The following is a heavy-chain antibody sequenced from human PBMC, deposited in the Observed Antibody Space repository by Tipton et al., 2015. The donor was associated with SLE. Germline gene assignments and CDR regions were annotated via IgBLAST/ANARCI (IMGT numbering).Heavy chain of an antibody. D-gene: IGHD6-19*01. J-gene: IGHJ3*02. V-gene: IGHV1-46*01. CDR1: GYTFTSYY. Sequence: QSGPEVKKPGASVKVSCKASGYTFTSYYMHWVRQAPGQGLEWMGIINPSGGSTSYAQKFQGRVTMTRDTSTSTVYMELSSLRSEDTAVYYCARRYIKQWLAGAFDIWGQGTMVTVSS. CDR3: ARRYIKQWLAGAFDI. CDR2: INPSGGST.